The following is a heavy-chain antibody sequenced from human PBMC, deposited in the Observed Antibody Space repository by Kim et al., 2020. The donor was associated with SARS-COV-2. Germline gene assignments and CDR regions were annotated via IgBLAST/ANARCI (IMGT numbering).Heavy chain of an antibody. CDR3: AVFEYQLNGYDGMDV. CDR2: IDPSDSYT. Sequence: GESLKISCKGSGYSFTSYWISWVRQMPGKGLEWMGRIDPSDSYTNYSPSFQGHVTISADKSISTAYLQWSSLKASDTAMYYCAVFEYQLNGYDGMDVWGQGTTVTVSS. CDR1: GYSFTSYW. V-gene: IGHV5-10-1*01. D-gene: IGHD2-2*01. J-gene: IGHJ6*02.